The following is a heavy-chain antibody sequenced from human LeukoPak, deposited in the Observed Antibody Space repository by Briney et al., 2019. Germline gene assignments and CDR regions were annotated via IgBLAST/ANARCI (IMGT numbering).Heavy chain of an antibody. J-gene: IGHJ4*02. V-gene: IGHV3-15*01. Sequence: GGSLRLSCAASGFTFSNAWMSWVRQAPGKGLEWVRRIKSKTDGGTTDYAAPVKGRFTISRDDSKNTLYLQMNSLKTEDTAVYYCWVELAAAGNFDYWGQGTLVTVSS. CDR3: WVELAAAGNFDY. D-gene: IGHD6-13*01. CDR2: IKSKTDGGTT. CDR1: GFTFSNAW.